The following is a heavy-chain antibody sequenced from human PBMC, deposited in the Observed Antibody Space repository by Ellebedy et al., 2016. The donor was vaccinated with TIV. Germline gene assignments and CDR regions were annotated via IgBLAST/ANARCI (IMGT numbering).Heavy chain of an antibody. CDR2: IKRDGSDK. CDR1: GFTFSTYW. J-gene: IGHJ4*02. D-gene: IGHD3-16*01. CDR3: ARALASETDY. Sequence: PGGSLRLSCAASGFTFSTYWMSWVRQAPGKGLEWVANIKRDGSDKYYVDSVKGRFTISRDNAKNSLYLQMSGLRAEDTAIYYCARALASETDYWGQGTLVTVSS. V-gene: IGHV3-7*01.